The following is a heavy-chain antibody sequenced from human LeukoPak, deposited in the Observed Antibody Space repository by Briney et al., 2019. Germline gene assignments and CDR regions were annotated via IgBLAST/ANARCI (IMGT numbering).Heavy chain of an antibody. D-gene: IGHD6-13*01. J-gene: IGHJ6*02. CDR2: IIPIFGTA. CDR1: GYTFTSYY. Sequence: ASVKVSCKASGYTFTSYYMHWVRQAPGQGLEWMGGIIPIFGTANYAQKFQGRVTITADESTSTAYMELSSLRSEDTAVYYCARGSTRIAAAGTSGYYYYGMDVWGQGTTVTVSS. V-gene: IGHV1-69*13. CDR3: ARGSTRIAAAGTSGYYYYGMDV.